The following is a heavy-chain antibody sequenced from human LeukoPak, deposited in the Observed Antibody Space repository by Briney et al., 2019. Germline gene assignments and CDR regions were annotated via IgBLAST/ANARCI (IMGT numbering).Heavy chain of an antibody. Sequence: GKSLRLSCAASGFTFSNYAIHWVRQAPGKGLEWVAVISYDGSNKYYAASVKGRFTISRDNSENTLYLQMNSLRADDTALYYCTKADSTRGDYWGQGTLVTVSS. V-gene: IGHV3-30-3*01. CDR3: TKADSTRGDY. J-gene: IGHJ4*02. D-gene: IGHD2/OR15-2a*01. CDR2: ISYDGSNK. CDR1: GFTFSNYA.